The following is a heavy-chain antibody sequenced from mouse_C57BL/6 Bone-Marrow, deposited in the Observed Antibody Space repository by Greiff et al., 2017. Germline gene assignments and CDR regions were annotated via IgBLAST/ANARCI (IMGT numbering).Heavy chain of an antibody. D-gene: IGHD1-1*01. Sequence: EVKLVESGGGLVQPGGSMKLSCVASGFTFSNYWMNWVRQSPEKGLEWVAQIRLKSDNYATHYAESVKGRFTISRDDSKSSVYLQMNNLSAEDPGIYYCTGRWLLRCVATWFAYWGQGTLVTVSA. CDR2: IRLKSDNYAT. V-gene: IGHV6-3*01. J-gene: IGHJ3*01. CDR1: GFTFSNYW. CDR3: TGRWLLRCVATWFAY.